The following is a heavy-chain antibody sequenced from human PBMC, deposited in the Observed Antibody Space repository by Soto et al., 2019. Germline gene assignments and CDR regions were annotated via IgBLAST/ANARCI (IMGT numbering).Heavy chain of an antibody. CDR2: INHSGST. CDR1: GGSFSGYY. Sequence: SETLSLTCAVYGGSFSGYYWSWIRQPPGKGLERIGEINHSGSTNYNPSLKSRVTISVDTSKNQFSLKLSSVTAADTAVYYCARAFLRAYYYGSGTPDYWGQGTLVTVSS. V-gene: IGHV4-34*01. D-gene: IGHD3-10*01. J-gene: IGHJ4*02. CDR3: ARAFLRAYYYGSGTPDY.